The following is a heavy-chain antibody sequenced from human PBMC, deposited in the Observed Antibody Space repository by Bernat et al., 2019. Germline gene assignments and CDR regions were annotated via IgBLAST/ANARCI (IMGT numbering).Heavy chain of an antibody. CDR2: IKSKTDGGTI. J-gene: IGHJ4*02. D-gene: IGHD3-9*01. Sequence: EVQLVESGGGLVQPGGSLRLSCEASGFTFSDSYMDWVRQAPGKGLEWVGRIKSKTDGGTIEYAAPVKGRFTISRDDSKNMVFFQMNGLKSEDTAVYYCTTGDTIWGQGTLVTVSS. CDR3: TTGDTI. V-gene: IGHV3-15*01. CDR1: GFTFSDSY.